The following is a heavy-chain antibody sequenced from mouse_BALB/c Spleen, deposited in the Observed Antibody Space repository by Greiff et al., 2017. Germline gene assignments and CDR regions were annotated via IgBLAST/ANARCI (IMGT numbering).Heavy chain of an antibody. CDR1: GDSITSGY. V-gene: IGHV3-8*02. Sequence: EVQLVESGPSLVKPSQTLSLTCSVTGDSITSGYWNWIRKFPGNKLEYMGYISYSGSTYYNPSLKSRISITRDTSKNQYYLQLNSVTTEDTATYYCARYPYRYDPYYAMDYGGQGTSVTVSA. D-gene: IGHD2-14*01. J-gene: IGHJ4*01. CDR2: ISYSGST. CDR3: ARYPYRYDPYYAMDY.